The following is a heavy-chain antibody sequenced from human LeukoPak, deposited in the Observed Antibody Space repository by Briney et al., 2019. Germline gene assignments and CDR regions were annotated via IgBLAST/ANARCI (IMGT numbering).Heavy chain of an antibody. CDR2: ISWDGGST. J-gene: IGHJ5*02. CDR3: ARVGSGWYNWFDP. D-gene: IGHD6-19*01. CDR1: RFTFDDYA. V-gene: IGHV3-43D*03. Sequence: GGSLRLSCAASRFTFDDYAMHWVRQAPGKGLEWVSLISWDGGSTYYADSVKGRFTISRDNSKNSLYLQMNSLRAEDTAVYYCARVGSGWYNWFDPWGQGTLVTVSS.